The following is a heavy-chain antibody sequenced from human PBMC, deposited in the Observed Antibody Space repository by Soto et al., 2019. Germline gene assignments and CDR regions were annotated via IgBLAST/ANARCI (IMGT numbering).Heavy chain of an antibody. CDR1: GYTFTGYY. D-gene: IGHD4-17*01. V-gene: IGHV1-2*04. CDR3: SEDSDYGGMGHYYYYCGMDV. CDR2: INPNSGGT. J-gene: IGHJ6*02. Sequence: RASVKVSCKASGYTFTGYYMHWVRQAPGQGLEWMGWINPNSGGTNYAQKFQGWVTMTRDTSISTAYMELSRLRGEDTAVYYCSEDSDYGGMGHYYYYCGMDVWGQGTTVTVSS.